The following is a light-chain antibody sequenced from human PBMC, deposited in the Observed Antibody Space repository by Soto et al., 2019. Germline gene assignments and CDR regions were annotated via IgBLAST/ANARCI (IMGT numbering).Light chain of an antibody. CDR2: AAS. CDR3: QQYDASPLT. J-gene: IGKJ4*01. V-gene: IGKV3-20*01. Sequence: EIVLTQSPGTLSLSPGERATLSCRASQSVSSTYLAWYQQKPGQAPRLLIYAASSRAPGIPDRFSGSGSGTDFTLTISRLGPEDFAVYFCQQYDASPLTFGGGTKVDIK. CDR1: QSVSSTY.